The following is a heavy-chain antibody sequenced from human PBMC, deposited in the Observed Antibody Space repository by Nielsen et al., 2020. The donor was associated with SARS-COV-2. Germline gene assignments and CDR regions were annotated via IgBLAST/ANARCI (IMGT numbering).Heavy chain of an antibody. V-gene: IGHV4-34*01. J-gene: IGHJ2*01. CDR3: ARGHLIVVVPAAPQEGYFDL. Sequence: SETLSLTCAVYGGSFSGYYWSWIRQPPGKGLEWIGEINHSGSTNYNPSLKSRVTISVDTSKNQFSLKLSSVTAADTAVYYCARGHLIVVVPAAPQEGYFDLWGRGTLVTVSS. D-gene: IGHD2-2*01. CDR1: GGSFSGYY. CDR2: INHSGST.